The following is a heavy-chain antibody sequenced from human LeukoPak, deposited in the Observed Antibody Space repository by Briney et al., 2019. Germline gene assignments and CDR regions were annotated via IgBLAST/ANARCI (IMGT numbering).Heavy chain of an antibody. CDR3: ARNWGYFDY. V-gene: IGHV3-7*01. CDR1: GFTFSSYS. D-gene: IGHD7-27*01. Sequence: GGSLRLSCAASGFTFSSYSMNWVRQAPGKGLEWVANIKNDGSEKYYVGFVKGRFTISRDNAKNSLYLQMNSLRAEDTALYYCARNWGYFDYWGQGTLVTASS. CDR2: IKNDGSEK. J-gene: IGHJ4*02.